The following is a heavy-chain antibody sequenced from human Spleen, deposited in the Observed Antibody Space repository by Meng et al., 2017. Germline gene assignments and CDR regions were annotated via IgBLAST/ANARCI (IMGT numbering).Heavy chain of an antibody. V-gene: IGHV4-34*01. Sequence: VQLQRGGAGLFKPSETRSLTFVVDGRSSSRYYVSWIRQPPGKGLEWIGEINLSGRTNYNPSLRSRLTLSVDTSQNHFSLKLTSVTAADTAVYYCARGMSYSDAAGAYWGQGTLVTVSS. J-gene: IGHJ4*02. CDR2: INLSGRT. CDR1: GRSSSRYY. CDR3: ARGMSYSDAAGAY. D-gene: IGHD3-22*01.